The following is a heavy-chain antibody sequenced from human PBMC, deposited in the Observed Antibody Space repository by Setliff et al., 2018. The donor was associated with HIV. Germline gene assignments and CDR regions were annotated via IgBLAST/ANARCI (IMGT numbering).Heavy chain of an antibody. CDR2: INPSGVSA. CDR3: ARVYCSIASCDNEYYFDY. D-gene: IGHD2-2*01. Sequence: GASVKVSCKASGYSFTSYYIHWVRQAPGQGLEWMGVINPSGVSADYAQRLQDRITMTSDTSTSTVFLDLSSLTSDDTAVYFCARVYCSIASCDNEYYFDYWGQETLVTVSS. V-gene: IGHV1-46*01. J-gene: IGHJ4*02. CDR1: GYSFTSYY.